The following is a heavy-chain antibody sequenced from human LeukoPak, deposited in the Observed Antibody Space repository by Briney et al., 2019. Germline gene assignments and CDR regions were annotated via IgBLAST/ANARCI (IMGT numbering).Heavy chain of an antibody. D-gene: IGHD2-21*02. CDR3: ARGVTLDY. CDR1: GFTFSTYE. CDR2: ISSGDNIM. Sequence: PGGSLRLSCAASGFTFSTYEMNWVRQAPGKGLEWVSYISSGDNIMFYADSVKGRFIISRDNAKNSLYLQMNSLRAEDTAAYYCARGVTLDYWGQGTLVTVSS. V-gene: IGHV3-48*03. J-gene: IGHJ4*02.